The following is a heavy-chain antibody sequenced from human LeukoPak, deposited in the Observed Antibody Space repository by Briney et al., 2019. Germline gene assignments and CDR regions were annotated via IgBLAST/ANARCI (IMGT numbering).Heavy chain of an antibody. CDR2: IRYDGSRK. Sequence: GGSLRLSCAASGFIFSSYGMHWVRQAPDKGLEWVAFIRYDGSRKYYADSVKGRFTISRDNAKNSLYLQMNSLRAEDTAVYYCARASPSLDYWGQGTLVTVSS. D-gene: IGHD2-2*01. V-gene: IGHV3-30*02. CDR1: GFIFSSYG. CDR3: ARASPSLDY. J-gene: IGHJ4*02.